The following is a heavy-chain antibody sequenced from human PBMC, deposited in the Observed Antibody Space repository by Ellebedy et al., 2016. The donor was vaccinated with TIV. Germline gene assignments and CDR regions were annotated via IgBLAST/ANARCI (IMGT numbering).Heavy chain of an antibody. D-gene: IGHD5-12*01. CDR1: GGTFSSYA. V-gene: IGHV1-18*01. Sequence: ASVKVSCKASGGTFSSYAISWVRQAPGQGLEWMGGISAYNGNTNYAQKLQGRVTMTTDTSTSTAYMELRSLRSDDTAVYYCARGYSGYGIDYWGQGTLVTVSS. CDR3: ARGYSGYGIDY. J-gene: IGHJ4*02. CDR2: ISAYNGNT.